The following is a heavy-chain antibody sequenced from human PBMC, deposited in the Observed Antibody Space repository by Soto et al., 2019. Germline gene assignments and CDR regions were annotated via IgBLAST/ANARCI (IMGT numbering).Heavy chain of an antibody. V-gene: IGHV3-15*01. J-gene: IGHJ4*02. CDR2: IRTNTDGGTT. CDR3: TTGFGDH. Sequence: EVQLVESGGGLVRPGGSLRLSCAASGFIFTNTWMSWVRQAPGRGLEWVGRIRTNTDGGTTDYAAPVKGRFTISRDDSKNTLHLQMSSLKTEDTAVYYCTTGFGDHWGQGTLVTVSS. CDR1: GFIFTNTW. D-gene: IGHD3-10*01.